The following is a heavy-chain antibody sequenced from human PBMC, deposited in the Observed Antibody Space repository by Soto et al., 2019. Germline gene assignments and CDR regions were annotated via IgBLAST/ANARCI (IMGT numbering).Heavy chain of an antibody. D-gene: IGHD2-8*02. CDR1: GFTFNNYA. CDR2: ISGSDGST. V-gene: IGHV3-23*01. Sequence: GGSLRLSCAASGFTFNNYAMTWVRQAPGKGLEWVSTISGSDGSTYYADSVKGRLTISRDNSKNALYLQMSSLRAEDTALYYCVKDWTGDTRPCMDCSGQGIIVTVAS. J-gene: IGHJ6*01. CDR3: VKDWTGDTRPCMDC.